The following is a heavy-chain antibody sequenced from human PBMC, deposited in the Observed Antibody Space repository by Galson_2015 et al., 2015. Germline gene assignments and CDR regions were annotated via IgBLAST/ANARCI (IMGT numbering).Heavy chain of an antibody. CDR2: INAGNGDT. V-gene: IGHV1-3*01. D-gene: IGHD3-10*01. CDR1: GYTFTNYG. J-gene: IGHJ5*02. CDR3: ARGGLYPQGEDNWFDP. Sequence: SVKVSCKASGYTFTNYGMHWVRQAPGQRLEWMGWINAGNGDTEYSQKFQGRVTITRDTSASTAYMELSSLRSEDTAVYYCARGGLYPQGEDNWFDPWGQGTLVTVSS.